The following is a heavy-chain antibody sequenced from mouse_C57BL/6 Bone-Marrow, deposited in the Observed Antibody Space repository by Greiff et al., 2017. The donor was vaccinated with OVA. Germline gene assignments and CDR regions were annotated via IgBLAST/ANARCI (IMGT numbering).Heavy chain of an antibody. V-gene: IGHV1-81*01. Sequence: QVQLQQSGAELARPGASVKLSCKASGYTFTSYGISWVKQRTGQGLEWIGEIYPRSGNTYYNEKFKGKATLTADKSSSTAYMELRSLTSEDSAVYFCASQGLLYHRAWFAYWGQGTLVTVSA. D-gene: IGHD2-12*01. CDR2: IYPRSGNT. CDR1: GYTFTSYG. CDR3: ASQGLLYHRAWFAY. J-gene: IGHJ3*01.